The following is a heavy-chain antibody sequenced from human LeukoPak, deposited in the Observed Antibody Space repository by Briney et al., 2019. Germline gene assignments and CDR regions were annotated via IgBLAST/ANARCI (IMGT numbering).Heavy chain of an antibody. V-gene: IGHV3-7*01. CDR2: IKQDGSEK. J-gene: IGHJ6*02. Sequence: GGSLRLSCAASGFTFSNYWMSWVRQAPGKGLEWVANIKQDGSEKYFVDSVKGRFTISRDNAKNSLYLQMNSLRAEDTAVYYCARDYSPDSFHYYGMDVWGQGATVTVSS. D-gene: IGHD6-13*01. CDR1: GFTFSNYW. CDR3: ARDYSPDSFHYYGMDV.